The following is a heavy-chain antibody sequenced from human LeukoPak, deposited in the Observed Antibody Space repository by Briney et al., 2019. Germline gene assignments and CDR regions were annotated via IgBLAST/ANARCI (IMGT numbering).Heavy chain of an antibody. V-gene: IGHV3-23*01. D-gene: IGHD6-13*01. Sequence: GGSLRLSCAASGFTFRNYAMNWVRQIPGKGLEWVSGVIGSGSSTYYAESVKGRFTISRDNSKNTLYLQMNSLRAEDTAVYYCATLVAADPWGQGTLVTVSS. CDR1: GFTFRNYA. J-gene: IGHJ5*02. CDR3: ATLVAADP. CDR2: VIGSGSST.